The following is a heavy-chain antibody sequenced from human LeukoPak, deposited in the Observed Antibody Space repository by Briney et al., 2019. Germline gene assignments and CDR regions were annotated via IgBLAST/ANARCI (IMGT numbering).Heavy chain of an antibody. V-gene: IGHV4-59*01. CDR1: GGSISIYY. CDR3: ARDDPENYYDTSGAFDY. D-gene: IGHD3-22*01. Sequence: SETLSLTCTVSGGSISIYYWSWIRQPPGKGLEWIGHISYGGSTTYNSSLKSRVTISVNTSKNHFSLKLTSVTAADTAVYYCARDDPENYYDTSGAFDYWGQGTLVTVSP. J-gene: IGHJ4*02. CDR2: ISYGGST.